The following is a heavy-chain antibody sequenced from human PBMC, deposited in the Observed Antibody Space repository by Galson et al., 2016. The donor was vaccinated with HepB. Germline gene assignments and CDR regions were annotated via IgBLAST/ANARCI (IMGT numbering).Heavy chain of an antibody. V-gene: IGHV5-10-1*01. J-gene: IGHJ3*02. D-gene: IGHD1-14*01. CDR3: AVGKYMAFDM. CDR2: IDPSDSYT. CDR1: GYRFTNYW. Sequence: QSGAEVKKPGESLRISCKGSGYRFTNYWISWVRQMPGKGLEYMGRIDPSDSYTNYSPSFQGHVTISADKSITTAYLQWGGLKASDSAIYYCAVGKYMAFDMWGQGTMVTVSS.